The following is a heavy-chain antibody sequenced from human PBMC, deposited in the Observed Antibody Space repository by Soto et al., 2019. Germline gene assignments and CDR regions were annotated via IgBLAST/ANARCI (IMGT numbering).Heavy chain of an antibody. J-gene: IGHJ6*02. Sequence: GGSLRLSCTVSGFTFSSYALSFVRQPPGKWLEWVSAISGSGGSTYYADSVKGRFTISRCNSKNTLYFQMNSLIAEDTAVDYGATGPARALAAAIFGAYYDIDVWGQGTTVTVSS. CDR1: GFTFSSYA. CDR2: ISGSGGST. V-gene: IGHV3-23*01. CDR3: ATGPARALAAAIFGAYYDIDV. D-gene: IGHD3-10*02.